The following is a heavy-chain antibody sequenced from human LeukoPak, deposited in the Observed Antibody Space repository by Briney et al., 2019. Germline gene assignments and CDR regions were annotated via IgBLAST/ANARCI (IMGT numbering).Heavy chain of an antibody. CDR1: GGSISSSSYY. V-gene: IGHV4-39*01. J-gene: IGHJ6*02. D-gene: IGHD6-13*01. CDR3: ARQITAAGTYGMDV. CDR2: IYYSGST. Sequence: SETLSLTCTVSGGSISSSSYYWGWIRQPPGKGLEWIGSIYYSGSTYYNPSLKSRVTISVDTSKNQFSLKLSSVTAADTAVYHCARQITAAGTYGMDVWGQGTTVTVSS.